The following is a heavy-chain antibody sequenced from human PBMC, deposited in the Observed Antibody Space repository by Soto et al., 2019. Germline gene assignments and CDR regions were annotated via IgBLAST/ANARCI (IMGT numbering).Heavy chain of an antibody. CDR2: VSSDGTDE. Sequence: GGSLRLSCAASGFTFSSYAMHWVRQAPGKGLEWVAVVSSDGTDEYSADSVKGRFTISRDNSKNRLYLQMDSLGDEDTAVYYCAKGNGGSKGSFYYYGVDVWGQGTTVTVSS. CDR1: GFTFSSYA. D-gene: IGHD1-26*01. V-gene: IGHV3-30*18. CDR3: AKGNGGSKGSFYYYGVDV. J-gene: IGHJ6*02.